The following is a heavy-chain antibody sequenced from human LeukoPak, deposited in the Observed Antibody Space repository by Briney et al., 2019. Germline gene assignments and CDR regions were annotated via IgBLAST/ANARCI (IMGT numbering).Heavy chain of an antibody. CDR3: AKDGPAAPYYFDY. D-gene: IGHD2-2*01. J-gene: IGHJ4*02. CDR2: NSSSSSTI. CDR1: GFTFSSYS. Sequence: PGGSLRLSCAASGFTFSSYSMNWVRQAPGKGLEWVSYNSSSSSTIYYADSVKGRFTISRDNSKNTLYLQMNSLRAEDTAVYYCAKDGPAAPYYFDYWGQGTLVTVSS. V-gene: IGHV3-48*01.